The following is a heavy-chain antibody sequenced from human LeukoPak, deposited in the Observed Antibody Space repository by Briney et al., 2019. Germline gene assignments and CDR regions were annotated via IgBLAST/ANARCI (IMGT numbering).Heavy chain of an antibody. V-gene: IGHV3-30*02. CDR2: TRYDGNKK. CDR1: GFSFSRYG. J-gene: IGHJ6*03. Sequence: GGSLRLSCAASGFSFSRYGMHWVRQAPGKGLEWVAFTRYDGNKKYYTDSVKGRFTISRDNSKNTLYLQMNSLRAEDTAVYYCAKDGDPVYYCYMDVWGKGTTVTISS. CDR3: AKDGDPVYYCYMDV.